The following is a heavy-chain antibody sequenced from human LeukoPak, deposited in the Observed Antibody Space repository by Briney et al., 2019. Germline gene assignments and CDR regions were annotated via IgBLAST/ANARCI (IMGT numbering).Heavy chain of an antibody. J-gene: IGHJ4*02. CDR3: ARDPGGYSYGLDDY. CDR1: GYTFTGYY. D-gene: IGHD5-18*01. CDR2: INPNSGGT. V-gene: IGHV1-2*02. Sequence: GASVKVSCKASGYTFTGYYMHWVRQAPGQGLEWMGWINPNSGGTNYAQKFQGRVTMTRDTSISTAYMELSGLRSDDTAVYYCARDPGGYSYGLDDYWGQGTLVTVSS.